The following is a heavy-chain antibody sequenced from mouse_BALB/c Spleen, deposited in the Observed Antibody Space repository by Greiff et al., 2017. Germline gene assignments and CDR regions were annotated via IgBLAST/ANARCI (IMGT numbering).Heavy chain of an antibody. V-gene: IGHV7-3*02. J-gene: IGHJ2*01. CDR2: IRNKANGYTT. Sequence: EVQVVESGGGLVQPGGSLRLSCATSGFTFTDYYMSWVRQPPGKALEWLGFIRNKANGYTTEYSASVKGRFTISRDNSQSILYLQMNTLRAEDSATYYCARDYYGSSYYFDYWGQGTTLTVSS. CDR1: GFTFTDYY. D-gene: IGHD1-1*01. CDR3: ARDYYGSSYYFDY.